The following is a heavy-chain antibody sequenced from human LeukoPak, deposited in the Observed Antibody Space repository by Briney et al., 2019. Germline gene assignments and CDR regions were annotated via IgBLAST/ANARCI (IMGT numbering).Heavy chain of an antibody. V-gene: IGHV4-59*08. CDR2: ISCSRST. CDR3: ARRVSLGYCSGGSCYSTGRFDP. J-gene: IGHJ5*02. Sequence: PSETLSLTCTVSGGSSNSYYWSWIRQPPGKGLEWIGYISCSRSTNYNPSLKSRVTISVDTSRNQFSLKLSSVTAADTAVYYCARRVSLGYCSGGSCYSTGRFDPWGQGTLVTVSS. CDR1: GGSSNSYY. D-gene: IGHD2-15*01.